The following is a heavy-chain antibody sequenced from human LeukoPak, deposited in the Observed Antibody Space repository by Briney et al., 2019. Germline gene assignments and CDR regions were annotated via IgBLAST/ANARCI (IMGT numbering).Heavy chain of an antibody. CDR3: AKGIYDMDV. V-gene: IGHV3-23*01. CDR1: GFTFSSYA. J-gene: IGHJ6*02. Sequence: GGSLRLSCAASGFTFSSYAMSWVRQAPGKGLEWVSTISGSSRSTYYADSVKGRFAISRDSSKNTLYLQMNSLRAEDTAVYFCAKGIYDMDVWGQGTTVTVSS. CDR2: ISGSSRST.